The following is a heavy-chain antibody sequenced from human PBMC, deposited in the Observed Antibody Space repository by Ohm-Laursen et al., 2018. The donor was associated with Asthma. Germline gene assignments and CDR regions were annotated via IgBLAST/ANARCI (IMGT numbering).Heavy chain of an antibody. CDR3: ARDVMDWYSPALDL. V-gene: IGHV3-30-3*01. CDR1: GFSFRSYA. D-gene: IGHD3/OR15-3a*01. J-gene: IGHJ5*02. Sequence: SLRLSCTASGFSFRSYAMHWVRQAPGKGLEWLAVISYDSSLKYYADSVNGRFTISRDDFKSTLYLQMNSLRADDTALYYCARDVMDWYSPALDLWGQGSLVTVSS. CDR2: ISYDSSLK.